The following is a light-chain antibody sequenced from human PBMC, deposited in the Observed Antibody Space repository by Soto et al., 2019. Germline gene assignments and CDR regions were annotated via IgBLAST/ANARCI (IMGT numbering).Light chain of an antibody. CDR1: QSISSW. Sequence: DILMTQSPSTLSASVGDRVTITCRASQSISSWLAWYQQKPGKAPKVLIYQASSIESGVPSRFSGSGSGTEFRIIISSLQPDDFATYYCQQYNSYSTFGQGTKVEIK. J-gene: IGKJ1*01. V-gene: IGKV1-5*03. CDR2: QAS. CDR3: QQYNSYST.